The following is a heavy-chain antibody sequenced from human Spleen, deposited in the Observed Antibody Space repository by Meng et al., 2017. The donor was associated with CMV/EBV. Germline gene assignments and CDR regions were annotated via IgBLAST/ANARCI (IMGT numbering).Heavy chain of an antibody. CDR3: ARGERITIFGVVIMDDNWFDP. CDR2: INPNSGGT. D-gene: IGHD3-3*01. J-gene: IGHJ5*02. Sequence: YYMHWGRQAPGQGLEWMGWINPNSGGTNSAQKFQGRVTMTRDTSISTAYMELSRLRSDDTAVYYCARGERITIFGVVIMDDNWFDPWGQGTLVTVSS. V-gene: IGHV1-2*02. CDR1: YY.